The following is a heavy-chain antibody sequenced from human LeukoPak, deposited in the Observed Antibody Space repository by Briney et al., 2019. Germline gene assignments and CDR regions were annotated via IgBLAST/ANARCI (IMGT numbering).Heavy chain of an antibody. V-gene: IGHV4-39*01. J-gene: IGHJ4*02. CDR1: GGSISSSGYY. Sequence: KPSETLSLICTVSGGSISSSGYYWGWIRQPPGKGLEWIGSIYYSGSAYYNPSLKSRVTISVDTAKNQFSLKLNSVTAADTAVYHCARHSTIPSIAARYWGQGTLVTVST. CDR2: IYYSGSA. D-gene: IGHD6-6*01. CDR3: ARHSTIPSIAARY.